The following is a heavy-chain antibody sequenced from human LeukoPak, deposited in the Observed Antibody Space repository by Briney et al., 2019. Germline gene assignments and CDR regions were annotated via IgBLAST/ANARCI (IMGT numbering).Heavy chain of an antibody. CDR3: AKDVGYCSSTSCYGP. J-gene: IGHJ4*02. CDR2: ISYDGSNK. CDR1: GFTFSSYG. V-gene: IGHV3-30*18. D-gene: IGHD2-2*01. Sequence: PGRSLRLSCAASGFTFSSYGMHWVRQAPGKGLEWVAVISYDGSNKYYADSVKGRFTISRDNSKNTLYLRMNSLRAEDTAVYYCAKDVGYCSSTSCYGPWGQGTLVTASS.